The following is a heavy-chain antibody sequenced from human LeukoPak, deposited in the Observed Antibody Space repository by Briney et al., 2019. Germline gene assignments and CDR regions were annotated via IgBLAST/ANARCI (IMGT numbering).Heavy chain of an antibody. V-gene: IGHV1-46*01. CDR3: ARVRDGYNDAYDI. CDR1: GYSFTSYN. Sequence: GASVKVSCKTSGYSFTSYNLHWVRHAPGQRLEWMGIIKPSGTDTKYAQKFQGRVFMTTDTSTSTVYMELSSLKSEDTAVYYCARVRDGYNDAYDIWGQGTMVIVSS. CDR2: IKPSGTDT. D-gene: IGHD5-24*01. J-gene: IGHJ3*02.